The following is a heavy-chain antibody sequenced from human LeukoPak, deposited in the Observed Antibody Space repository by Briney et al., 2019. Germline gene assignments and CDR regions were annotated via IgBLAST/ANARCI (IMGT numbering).Heavy chain of an antibody. CDR1: GYTFTGYY. V-gene: IGHV1-2*02. CDR2: INPNSGGT. J-gene: IGHJ4*02. Sequence: GASVKVSCKASGYTFTGYYMHWVRQAPGQGLEWMGWINPNSGGTNYAQKLQGRVTMTTDTSTSTAYMELRSLRSDDTAVYYCASEGMVRGVIISVAYWGQGTLVTVSS. D-gene: IGHD3-10*01. CDR3: ASEGMVRGVIISVAY.